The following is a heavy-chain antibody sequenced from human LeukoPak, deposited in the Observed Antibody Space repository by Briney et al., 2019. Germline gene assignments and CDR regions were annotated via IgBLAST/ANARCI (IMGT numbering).Heavy chain of an antibody. CDR2: ISSSSSYI. D-gene: IGHD3-10*01. V-gene: IGHV3-21*01. Sequence: GGSLRLSCAASGFTFSSYSMNWVRQAPGKGLEWVSSISSSSSYIYYAHSVKGRFTISRDNAKNSLYLQMNSLRAEDTAVYYCARDLRFGELFNYYYYMDVWGKGTTVTVSS. CDR3: ARDLRFGELFNYYYYMDV. CDR1: GFTFSSYS. J-gene: IGHJ6*03.